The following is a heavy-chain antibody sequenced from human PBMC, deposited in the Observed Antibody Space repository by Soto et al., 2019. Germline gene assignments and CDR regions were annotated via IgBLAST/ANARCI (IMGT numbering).Heavy chain of an antibody. CDR2: ITANSGST. D-gene: IGHD3-10*01. Sequence: GGSLRRSCAASGFTFSSYAMVWVRQAPGKGLEWVSTITANSGSTAYGDSVKGRFTISRDNSKSTLYLQMNSLRAEDTAAYYCAKSPESPNRSFDYWGQGTLVTVSS. J-gene: IGHJ4*02. CDR3: AKSPESPNRSFDY. V-gene: IGHV3-23*01. CDR1: GFTFSSYA.